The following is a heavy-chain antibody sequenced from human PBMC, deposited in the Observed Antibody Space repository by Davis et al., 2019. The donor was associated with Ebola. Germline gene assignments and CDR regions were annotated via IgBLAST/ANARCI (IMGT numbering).Heavy chain of an antibody. D-gene: IGHD5-18*01. CDR3: AKRPVDTVPFHSIYYFDY. CDR2: LSGSSRNK. J-gene: IGHJ4*02. CDR1: GFPFSDYA. V-gene: IGHV3-23*01. Sequence: PGGSLRLSCSASGFPFSDYAMHWVRQAPGKGLEWVSGLSGSSRNKYYADSVKGRFTISRDNSKNTPYLLMNNLKAEDTAVYYCAKRPVDTVPFHSIYYFDYWGQGTLVTVSS.